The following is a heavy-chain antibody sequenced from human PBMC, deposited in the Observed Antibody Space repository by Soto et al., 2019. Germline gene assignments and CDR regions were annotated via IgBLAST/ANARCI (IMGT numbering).Heavy chain of an antibody. V-gene: IGHV1-69*13. CDR3: VRGDYYDSSGYYPFDY. CDR2: IIPMFGSA. D-gene: IGHD3-22*01. CDR1: GGTFSSYK. J-gene: IGHJ4*02. Sequence: ASVKVSCKAFGGTFSSYKISWVRQAPGQGPQWMGGIIPMFGSANYAQKFQGRVTITADEATSTAYMDLSSLRSADTAVYYCVRGDYYDSSGYYPFDYWGQGTLVTVSS.